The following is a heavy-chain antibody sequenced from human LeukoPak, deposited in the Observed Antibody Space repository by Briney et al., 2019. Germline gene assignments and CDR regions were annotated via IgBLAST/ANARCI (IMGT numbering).Heavy chain of an antibody. CDR2: IFSDGST. CDR1: GFVVSVYY. Sequence: GGSLRLSCAVSGFVVSVYYMTWVRQAPGKGLEWVSVIFSDGSTYYADSVKGRFTISRDNSQNTMFLQMNSLRAEDTAIYYCARAPPFYYDSRGYHYERGNYYYGMDVWGQGTTVIVSS. D-gene: IGHD3-22*01. J-gene: IGHJ6*02. V-gene: IGHV3-53*01. CDR3: ARAPPFYYDSRGYHYERGNYYYGMDV.